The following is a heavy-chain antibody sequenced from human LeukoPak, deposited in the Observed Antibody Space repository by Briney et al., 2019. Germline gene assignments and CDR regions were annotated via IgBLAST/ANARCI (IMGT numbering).Heavy chain of an antibody. CDR3: ARIAAAGADFDY. D-gene: IGHD6-13*01. Sequence: GGSLRLSCAASGFTFDDYAMHWVRQAPGKGLEWVSGISWNSGSIGYADSVKGRFTISRDNAKNSLYLQMNSLRVEDTALYYCARIAAAGADFDYWGQGTLVTVSS. V-gene: IGHV3-9*01. CDR2: ISWNSGSI. CDR1: GFTFDDYA. J-gene: IGHJ4*02.